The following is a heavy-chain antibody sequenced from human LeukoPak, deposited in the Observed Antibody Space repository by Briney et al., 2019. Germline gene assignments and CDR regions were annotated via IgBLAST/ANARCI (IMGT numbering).Heavy chain of an antibody. CDR2: INPNSGGT. J-gene: IGHJ4*02. CDR3: ARDKPAEAALDF. V-gene: IGHV1-2*02. Sequence: ASLKDSCKASGYTFTVYYIHWVRQTPRQGLWWMGWINPNSGGTNYAQKFQGRVTMTRDRSINTAYMDLRSLTYDDTAVYYCARDKPAEAALDFWGQGTLVTVSS. CDR1: GYTFTVYY.